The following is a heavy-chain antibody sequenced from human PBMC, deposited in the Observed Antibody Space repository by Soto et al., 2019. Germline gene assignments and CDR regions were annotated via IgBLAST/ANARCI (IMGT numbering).Heavy chain of an antibody. V-gene: IGHV3-13*01. CDR2: IGTAGDT. Sequence: GGSLRLSCAASGFTFSSYDMHWVRQATGKGLEWVSAIGTAGDTYYPGSVKGRFTISRENAKNSLYLQMNSLRAEDTAVYYCARGGVGATFLFGLGIFDYWGQGTLVTVSS. D-gene: IGHD1-26*01. J-gene: IGHJ4*02. CDR3: ARGGVGATFLFGLGIFDY. CDR1: GFTFSSYD.